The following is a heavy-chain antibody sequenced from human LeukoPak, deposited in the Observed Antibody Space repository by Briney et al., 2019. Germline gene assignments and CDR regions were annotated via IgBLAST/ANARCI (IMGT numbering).Heavy chain of an antibody. CDR3: ARDILTKQAYSGYDN. V-gene: IGHV3-48*02. CDR1: GFSFSSYS. J-gene: IGHJ4*02. Sequence: GGSLRLSCAASGFSFSSYSMNWVRQAPGKGLEWVSYISSSSNTIYYADSVKGRFTISRDNAKNSLYLQMNSLRDEDTAVYYCARDILTKQAYSGYDNWGQGTLVTVSS. CDR2: ISSSSNTI. D-gene: IGHD5-12*01.